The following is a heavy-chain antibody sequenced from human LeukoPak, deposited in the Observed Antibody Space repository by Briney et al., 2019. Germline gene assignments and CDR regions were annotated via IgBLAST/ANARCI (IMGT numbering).Heavy chain of an antibody. CDR2: ISSSGSTI. Sequence: PGGSLRLSCAASGFTFSDYYMSWIRQAPGKGLEWVSYISSSGSTIYYADSAKGRFTISRDNAKNSLYLQMNSLRSEDTALYYCTRVRLGASTLYFDYWGQGTLVTVSS. CDR3: TRVRLGASTLYFDY. D-gene: IGHD1-26*01. V-gene: IGHV3-11*01. CDR1: GFTFSDYY. J-gene: IGHJ4*02.